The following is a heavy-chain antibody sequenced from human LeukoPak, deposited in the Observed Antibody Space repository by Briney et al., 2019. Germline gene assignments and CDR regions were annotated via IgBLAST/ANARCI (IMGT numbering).Heavy chain of an antibody. Sequence: SETLSLTCTVSGGSISSYYWSWIRQPPGKGLEWIGYIYYSGSTNYNPSLKSRVTISVDTSKNQFSLKLSSVTAADTAVYYCARGAGYSSPFDAFDIWGQGTMVTVSS. CDR2: IYYSGST. J-gene: IGHJ3*02. V-gene: IGHV4-59*08. D-gene: IGHD6-19*01. CDR3: ARGAGYSSPFDAFDI. CDR1: GGSISSYY.